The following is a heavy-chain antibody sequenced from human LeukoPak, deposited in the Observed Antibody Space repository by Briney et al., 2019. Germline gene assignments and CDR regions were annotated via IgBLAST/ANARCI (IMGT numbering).Heavy chain of an antibody. CDR3: ARDLSPDYYGSGSYSPPTNY. D-gene: IGHD3-10*01. V-gene: IGHV1-18*01. CDR1: GYTFANYG. Sequence: ASVKVSCKASGYTFANYGIGWVRQAPGQGLEWMGWTNPFNGNTNNAQNFQGRVTVTTDTSTSTAYMELRSLRSDDTAVYYCARDLSPDYYGSGSYSPPTNYGAQEPLVIVSS. J-gene: IGHJ4*01. CDR2: TNPFNGNT.